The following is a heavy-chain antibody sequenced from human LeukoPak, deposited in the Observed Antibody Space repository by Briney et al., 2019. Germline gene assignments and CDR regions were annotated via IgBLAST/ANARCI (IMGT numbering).Heavy chain of an antibody. V-gene: IGHV1-2*02. Sequence: ASVKVSCKASAYTFTGYYMHWVRQAPGQGLEWMGWIYPNSGGTNYTQKFQGRVTMTRDTSISTAYMELSRLRSDDTAVYYCARSEQFPYYMDVWGKGTTVTVSS. CDR2: IYPNSGGT. CDR1: AYTFTGYY. D-gene: IGHD6-19*01. CDR3: ARSEQFPYYMDV. J-gene: IGHJ6*03.